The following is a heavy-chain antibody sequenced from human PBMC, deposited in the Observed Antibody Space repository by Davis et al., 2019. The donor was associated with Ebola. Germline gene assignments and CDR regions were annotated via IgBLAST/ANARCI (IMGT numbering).Heavy chain of an antibody. V-gene: IGHV5-51*01. CDR1: GYSTTSYW. CDR2: IYPGDSDT. CDR3: AGHLSYYSDGGDY. D-gene: IGHD4-17*01. J-gene: IGHJ4*02. Sequence: AAFLMTSRTASGYSTTSYWTGLVPPLSGKGLEWVGIIYPGDSDTRYSPSFQGQVTITAHKTISTAYLQWSSLKASDTAMYYCAGHLSYYSDGGDYWGQGTLVTVSS.